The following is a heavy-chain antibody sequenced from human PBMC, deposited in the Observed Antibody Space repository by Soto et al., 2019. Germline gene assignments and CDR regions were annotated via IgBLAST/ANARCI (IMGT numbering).Heavy chain of an antibody. Sequence: GGSLRLSCAVSGFTFSGHIMNWVRQAPGKGLEWVSTITTSSEAKYYTDSVKGRFTLSRDNAKNSLDLQMNSLRAEDTVVYYCARSDRGFIYGKIDYWGRGTLVTVTS. V-gene: IGHV3-21*01. CDR2: ITTSSEAK. D-gene: IGHD5-18*01. CDR1: GFTFSGHI. CDR3: ARSDRGFIYGKIDY. J-gene: IGHJ4*02.